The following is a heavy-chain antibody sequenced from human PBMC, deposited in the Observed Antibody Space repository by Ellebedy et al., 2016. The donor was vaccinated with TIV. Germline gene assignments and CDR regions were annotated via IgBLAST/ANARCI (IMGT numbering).Heavy chain of an antibody. D-gene: IGHD4-11*01. Sequence: MPSETLSLTCTVSGGSISSYYWSWIRQPPGKGLDGIGYIYYSGSTNYNPSLKSRVTISVDTSKNQFSLKLSSVTAADTAVYYCARGEMTTITSFDYWGQGTLVTVSS. CDR2: IYYSGST. J-gene: IGHJ4*02. CDR1: GGSISSYY. CDR3: ARGEMTTITSFDY. V-gene: IGHV4-59*08.